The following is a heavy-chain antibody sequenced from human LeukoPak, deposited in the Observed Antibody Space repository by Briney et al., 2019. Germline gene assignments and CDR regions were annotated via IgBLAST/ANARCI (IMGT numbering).Heavy chain of an antibody. V-gene: IGHV4-39*07. CDR3: ARSATVTTGYFDY. D-gene: IGHD4-17*01. CDR1: GGSISSSGHY. J-gene: IGHJ4*02. Sequence: SETLSLTCSVSGGSISSSGHYWGWIRQSPGKGLDWIGSIYSNGNTYYNPSVKSRVTISVDTSKNQFSLKLTSVTAAETAVYYCARSATVTTGYFDYWGQGALVTVSS. CDR2: IYSNGNT.